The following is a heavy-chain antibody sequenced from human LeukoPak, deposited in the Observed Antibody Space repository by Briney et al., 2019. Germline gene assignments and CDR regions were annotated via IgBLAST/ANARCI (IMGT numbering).Heavy chain of an antibody. Sequence: GASVKVSCKASGYTFTSYAMNWVRQAPGQGLEWMGWINTNTGNPTYAQGFTGRFVFSLDTSVSTAYLQISSLKAEDTAVYYCARDNGEEYSSSQAYYYYMDVWGKGTTVTVSS. V-gene: IGHV7-4-1*02. CDR1: GYTFTSYA. CDR2: INTNTGNP. CDR3: ARDNGEEYSSSQAYYYYMDV. D-gene: IGHD6-6*01. J-gene: IGHJ6*03.